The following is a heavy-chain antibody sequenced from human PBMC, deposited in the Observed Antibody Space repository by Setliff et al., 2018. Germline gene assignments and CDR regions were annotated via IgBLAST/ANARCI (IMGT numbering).Heavy chain of an antibody. D-gene: IGHD1-1*01. CDR1: GGSISSGGYY. CDR2: IKHTGST. CDR3: ARTGTYRYFDY. Sequence: KPSETLSLTCTVSGGSISSGGYYWTWIRQHPEKGLEWIGEIKHTGSTNYNPSLKSRLTISVDTSKNQFSLKLRSVTAADTAVYCARTGTYRYFDYWGQGALVTVSS. J-gene: IGHJ4*02. V-gene: IGHV4-39*01.